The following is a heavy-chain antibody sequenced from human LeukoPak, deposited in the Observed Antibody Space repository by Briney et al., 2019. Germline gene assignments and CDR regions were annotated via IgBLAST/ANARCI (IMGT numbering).Heavy chain of an antibody. CDR3: ARKNGLDY. Sequence: GGSLRLSCVASGFTFNTHSMNWVRQAPGKGLEWISSISSSSSYTYYADSVKGRFTISRDNAKNSLYLQMNTLRAEDTAVYYCARKNGLDYWGQGTLVTVPS. V-gene: IGHV3-21*01. J-gene: IGHJ4*02. CDR2: ISSSSSYT. CDR1: GFTFNTHS.